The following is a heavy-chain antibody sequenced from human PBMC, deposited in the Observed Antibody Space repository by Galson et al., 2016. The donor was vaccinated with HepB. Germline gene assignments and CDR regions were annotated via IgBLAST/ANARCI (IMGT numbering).Heavy chain of an antibody. D-gene: IGHD3-22*01. Sequence: QSGAEVKKPGESLKISCKASGYTFTNYWIGWVRQMPGKGLEWMGIIYPEDSDTRYSPSFQGQVTISADKSITTAYLQWRSLKASDTAIYYCARHKYDSIDYWGQGTLVTVSS. CDR1: GYTFTNYW. CDR3: ARHKYDSIDY. J-gene: IGHJ4*02. CDR2: IYPEDSDT. V-gene: IGHV5-51*01.